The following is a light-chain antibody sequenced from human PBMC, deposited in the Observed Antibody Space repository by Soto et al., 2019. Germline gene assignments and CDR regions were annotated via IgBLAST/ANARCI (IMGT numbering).Light chain of an antibody. CDR2: GAS. Sequence: ESVLTQSPGTLSLSPGEKATLSCRASQSDSSSYLAWYQQKPGQAPRLLIYGASSRATGIPDRFSGSGSGTDFTLTVSRLEPEDFAVYYCLQFGSSSWTFGQGTKVEIK. J-gene: IGKJ1*01. CDR3: LQFGSSSWT. V-gene: IGKV3-20*01. CDR1: QSDSSSY.